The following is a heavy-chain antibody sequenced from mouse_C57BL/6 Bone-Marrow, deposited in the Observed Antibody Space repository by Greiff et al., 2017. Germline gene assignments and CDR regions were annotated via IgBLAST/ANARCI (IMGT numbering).Heavy chain of an antibody. J-gene: IGHJ1*03. CDR1: GYTFTSYW. V-gene: IGHV1-50*01. Sequence: QVQLQQPGAELVKPGASVKLSCKASGYTFTSYWMQWVKQRPGQGLEWIGEIDPSDSYTNYNQKFKGKATLTVDTSSSTAYMQLSSLTSEDSAVYYCAPYDYDVYFDVWGTGTTVTVSS. D-gene: IGHD2-4*01. CDR2: IDPSDSYT. CDR3: APYDYDVYFDV.